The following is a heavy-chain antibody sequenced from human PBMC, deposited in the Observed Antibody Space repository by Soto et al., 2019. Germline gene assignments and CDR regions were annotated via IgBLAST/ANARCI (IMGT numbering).Heavy chain of an antibody. V-gene: IGHV3-23*01. J-gene: IGHJ4*02. CDR3: VKVYSSGSYFPDY. CDR2: ISARGDST. CDR1: GFTFSSYA. D-gene: IGHD3-22*01. Sequence: EVHLLESGGGLVQPGGSLRLSCAASGFTFSSYAMGWVRQTPGKGLEWFSAISARGDSTYYEDSVKGRFTISRDNSRNTLYLQMNNLRAEDTAVYTCVKVYSSGSYFPDYWCQGTLVTVSS.